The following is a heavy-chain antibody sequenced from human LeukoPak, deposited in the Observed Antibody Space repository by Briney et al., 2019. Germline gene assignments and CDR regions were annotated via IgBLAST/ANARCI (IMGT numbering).Heavy chain of an antibody. CDR1: VGNFNSYA. CDR3: ARAANAFDI. J-gene: IGHJ3*02. Sequence: GASVKVSCKASVGNFNSYAISWVRQAPGHGLEWMGGIFPIFGTADYARNFQGRVTISADASTSTAYMELSSLTSEDTAVYYCARAANAFDIWGQGTMVTVSS. V-gene: IGHV1-69*13. CDR2: IFPIFGTA. D-gene: IGHD2-15*01.